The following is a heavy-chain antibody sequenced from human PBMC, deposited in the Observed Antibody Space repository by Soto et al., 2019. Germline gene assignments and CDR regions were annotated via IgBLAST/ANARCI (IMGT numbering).Heavy chain of an antibody. CDR2: INHSGST. Sequence: QVQLQQWGAGLLKPSETLSLTCAVYGGSFSGYYWSWIRQPPGKGLEWIGEINHSGSTNYNPSLKSRITISVDTSKNQFSLKLSSVTAADTAVYYCARTDYALHSDYWGQGTLVTVSS. V-gene: IGHV4-34*01. J-gene: IGHJ4*02. CDR3: ARTDYALHSDY. CDR1: GGSFSGYY. D-gene: IGHD4-17*01.